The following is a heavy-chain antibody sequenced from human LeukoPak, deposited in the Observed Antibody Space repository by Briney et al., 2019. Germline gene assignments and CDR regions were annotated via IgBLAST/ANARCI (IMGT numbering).Heavy chain of an antibody. CDR1: GGSFSGYY. J-gene: IGHJ6*03. V-gene: IGHV4-34*01. Sequence: SETLSLTCAAYGGSFSGYYWSWIRQPPGKGLEWIGEINHSGSTNYNSSLKSRVTISVDTSKNQFSLKLSSVTAADTAVYYCARSRNWGYYYYYYMDVWGKGTTVTVSS. D-gene: IGHD7-27*01. CDR3: ARSRNWGYYYYYYMDV. CDR2: INHSGST.